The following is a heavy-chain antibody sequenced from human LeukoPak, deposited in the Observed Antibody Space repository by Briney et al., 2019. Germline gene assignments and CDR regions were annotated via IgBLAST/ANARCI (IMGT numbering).Heavy chain of an antibody. CDR2: IKQDGSEK. Sequence: GGSLRLSCAASGFTFSSYWMSWVRQAPGKGLEWVANIKQDGSEKYYVDSVKGRFTISRDNAKNSLYLQMNSLRAEDTAVYYCARDLRVVRGVYNYRGQGTLVTVSS. CDR1: GFTFSSYW. CDR3: ARDLRVVRGVYNY. D-gene: IGHD3-10*01. V-gene: IGHV3-7*01. J-gene: IGHJ4*02.